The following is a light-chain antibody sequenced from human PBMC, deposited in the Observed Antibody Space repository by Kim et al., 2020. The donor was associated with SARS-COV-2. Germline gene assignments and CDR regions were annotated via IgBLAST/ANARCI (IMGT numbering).Light chain of an antibody. CDR3: CSCAGSSTFVV. V-gene: IGLV2-23*02. CDR2: EVS. CDR1: SRNCSSYNL. J-gene: IGLJ2*01. Sequence: SIATTCTGSSRNCSSYNLGSWYQQPPGKAPKLMFYEVSKRPSGVSNRFSGSKSGNTASLTISGLQAEDEADYYCCSCAGSSTFVVFGGGTQLTVL.